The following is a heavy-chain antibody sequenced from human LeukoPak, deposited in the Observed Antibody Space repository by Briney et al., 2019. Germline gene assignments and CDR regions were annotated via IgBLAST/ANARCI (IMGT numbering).Heavy chain of an antibody. Sequence: QPGRSLRLSCAASGFTFSSYGMHWVRQAPGKGLEWVAVIWYDGSNKYYADSVKGRFTISRDNSKNTLYLQMNSLRADDTGVYYCTREIAVAGDYWGQGILVTVSS. CDR3: TREIAVAGDY. D-gene: IGHD6-19*01. CDR1: GFTFSSYG. J-gene: IGHJ4*02. V-gene: IGHV3-33*01. CDR2: IWYDGSNK.